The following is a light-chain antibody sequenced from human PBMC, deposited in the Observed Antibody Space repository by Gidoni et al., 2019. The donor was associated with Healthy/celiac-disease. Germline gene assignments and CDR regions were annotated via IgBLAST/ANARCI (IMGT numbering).Light chain of an antibody. CDR3: QKYNSAATWT. CDR1: QGISNY. J-gene: IGKJ1*01. CDR2: AAS. Sequence: DIQMTQSRSSLSASVGHRVTITCRASQGISNYLAWYQQKPGKVPKLLIYAASTLQSGVPSRFSGSGSGTDFTLTISSLQPEDVATYYCQKYNSAATWTFGQGTKVEIK. V-gene: IGKV1-27*01.